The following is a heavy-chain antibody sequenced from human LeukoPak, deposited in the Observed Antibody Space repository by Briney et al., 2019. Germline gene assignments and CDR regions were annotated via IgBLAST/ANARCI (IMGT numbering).Heavy chain of an antibody. V-gene: IGHV3-30*03. CDR3: AGNAADCTTSACYDS. CDR1: GFTFSSYG. D-gene: IGHD2-8*01. Sequence: PGRSLRLSCAASGFTFSSYGMHWVRQAPGKGLEWVAVISYDGSNKYYADSVKGRFTISRDNSRNTLYLQMNSLRAEDTAVYHCAGNAADCTTSACYDSWGQGTLVTVSS. CDR2: ISYDGSNK. J-gene: IGHJ4*02.